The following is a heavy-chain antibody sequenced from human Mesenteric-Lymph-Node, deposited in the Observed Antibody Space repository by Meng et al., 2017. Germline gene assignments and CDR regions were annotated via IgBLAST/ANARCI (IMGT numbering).Heavy chain of an antibody. Sequence: EGQVVECGGGLVKPGRSLSLSCAASVITFNSHNRNWVRQAPGKGLEWVASISSGSSGTPLIYYAASVRGRFTISRDNAGNSLYLQMNSLRADDTAVYYCARLLVELPSYWGQGTLVTVFS. V-gene: IGHV3-21*01. J-gene: IGHJ4*02. D-gene: IGHD1-7*01. CDR3: ARLLVELPSY. CDR1: VITFNSHN. CDR2: ISSGSSGTPLI.